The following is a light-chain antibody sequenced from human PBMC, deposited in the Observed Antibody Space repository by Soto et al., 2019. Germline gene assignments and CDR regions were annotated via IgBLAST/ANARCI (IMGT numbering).Light chain of an antibody. CDR3: QHYNNLPPFT. J-gene: IGKJ3*01. V-gene: IGKV1-33*01. Sequence: DIQMTQSPSSLSASVGARVSITCQASEDIRTSLSWFQHKPGRAPKLLIYGASYLETGVPSRFRGSGSGTDLTLTISSLQPEDIGTDYCQHYNNLPPFTFGSGTIVDVK. CDR1: EDIRTS. CDR2: GAS.